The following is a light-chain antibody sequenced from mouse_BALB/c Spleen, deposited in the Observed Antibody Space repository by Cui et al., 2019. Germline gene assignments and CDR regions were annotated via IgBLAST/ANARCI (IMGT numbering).Light chain of an antibody. CDR1: SIVSY. J-gene: IGKJ4*01. CDR3: QQWSSNPPT. V-gene: IGKV4-68*01. Sequence: QIVLTQSPALMSASPGEKVTMTCSASSIVSYMHWYQQKPRSSPKPWIYLTSNLASGVPARFSGSGSGTSYSLTISSMEAEDAATYYCQQWSSNPPTFGSGTKLEIK. CDR2: LTS.